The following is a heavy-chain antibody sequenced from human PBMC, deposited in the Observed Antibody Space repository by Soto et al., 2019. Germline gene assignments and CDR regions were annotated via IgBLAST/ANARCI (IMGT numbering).Heavy chain of an antibody. CDR1: GGSISSGGYS. D-gene: IGHD2-21*02. CDR2: IYHSGST. J-gene: IGHJ4*02. CDR3: ARGVTADGWYFDY. Sequence: PSATLSLTCAVSGGSISSGGYSWSWIRQPPGKGLEWIGYIYHSGSTNYNPSLKSRVTISVDKSKNQFSLKLSSVTAADTAVYYCARGVTADGWYFDYWGQGTLVTVSS. V-gene: IGHV4-30-2*01.